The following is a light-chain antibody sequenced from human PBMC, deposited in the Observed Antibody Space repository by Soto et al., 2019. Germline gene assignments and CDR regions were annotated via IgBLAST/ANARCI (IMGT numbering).Light chain of an antibody. J-gene: IGKJ4*01. CDR2: GAS. Sequence: EIVMTQSPATLSVSPGERATLSCRASQSVSSNLAWYQQKPGQAPRLLIYGASTRATGIPARFSGSGSGTEFNHTISSLQSEDFAVYYCQQYNNWPLTFGGGNKVEVK. CDR1: QSVSSN. CDR3: QQYNNWPLT. V-gene: IGKV3-15*01.